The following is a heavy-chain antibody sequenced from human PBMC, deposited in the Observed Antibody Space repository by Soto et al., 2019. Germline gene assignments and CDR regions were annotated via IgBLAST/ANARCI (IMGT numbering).Heavy chain of an antibody. D-gene: IGHD3-3*01. CDR2: ISSSSSTI. CDR1: GFTFSSYS. J-gene: IGHJ5*02. V-gene: IGHV3-48*02. Sequence: GGSLRLSCAASGFTFSSYSMNWVRQAPGKGLEWVSYISSSSSTIYYADSVKGRFTISRDNAKNSLYLQMNSLRDEDTAVYYCARERLVEDYDFWSGYETSNWFDPWGQGT. CDR3: ARERLVEDYDFWSGYETSNWFDP.